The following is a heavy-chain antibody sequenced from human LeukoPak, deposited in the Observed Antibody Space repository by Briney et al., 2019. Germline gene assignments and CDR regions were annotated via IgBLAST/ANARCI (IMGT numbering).Heavy chain of an antibody. V-gene: IGHV7-4-1*02. CDR3: ARVRYYDILTGYLHTGDYYGMDV. CDR1: GYTFTSYA. J-gene: IGHJ6*02. Sequence: ASVKVPCKASGYTFTSYAMNWVRQAPGQGLEWMGWINTNTGNPTYAQGFTGRFVFSLDTSVSTAYLQISSLKAEDTAVYYCARVRYYDILTGYLHTGDYYGMDVWGQGTLVTVSS. CDR2: INTNTGNP. D-gene: IGHD3-9*01.